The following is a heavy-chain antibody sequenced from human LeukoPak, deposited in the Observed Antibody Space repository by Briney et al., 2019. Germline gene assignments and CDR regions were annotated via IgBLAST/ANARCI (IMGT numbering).Heavy chain of an antibody. Sequence: GGSLRLSCATSGFTFSNYWMSWVRQAPGKGLEWMAVISYDGSYKDYTDSVKGRFTISRDNSKNTLYLQMNSLRAEDTAVYYCARGRADWYFDLWGRGTLVTVSS. CDR2: ISYDGSYK. CDR1: GFTFSNYW. J-gene: IGHJ2*01. V-gene: IGHV3-30*03. D-gene: IGHD3-10*01. CDR3: ARGRADWYFDL.